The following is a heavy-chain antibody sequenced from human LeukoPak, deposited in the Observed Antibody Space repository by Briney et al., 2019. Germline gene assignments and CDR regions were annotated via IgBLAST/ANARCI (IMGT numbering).Heavy chain of an antibody. CDR3: ARDIGFTMVGGAMRYYYAMDV. D-gene: IGHD3-10*01. CDR2: LNHSGRI. CDR1: GGSFSGYY. J-gene: IGHJ6*02. V-gene: IGHV4-34*01. Sequence: SETLSLTCAVYGGSFSGYYWSCIRAPPGEGLEWIGELNHSGRINYNPSRKSRVTISVDTSKIQFSVKLSSVTAADTAVYYCARDIGFTMVGGAMRYYYAMDVWGQGTTVTISS.